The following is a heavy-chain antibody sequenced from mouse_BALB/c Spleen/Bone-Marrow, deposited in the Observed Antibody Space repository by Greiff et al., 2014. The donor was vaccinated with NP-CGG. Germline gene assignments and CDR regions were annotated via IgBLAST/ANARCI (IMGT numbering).Heavy chain of an antibody. CDR3: VRPHYYGSSYRYAMDY. CDR2: IRSKSNNYAT. V-gene: IGHV10-1*02. Sequence: DVHLVESGGGLVQPKGSLKLSCAASGFTFNTYAMNWVRQAPGKGLEWAARIRSKSNNYATYYADSVKDRFTISRDDSQSMLYLQMNNLKTEDTAMYYCVRPHYYGSSYRYAMDYWGQGTSVTVSS. J-gene: IGHJ4*01. D-gene: IGHD1-1*01. CDR1: GFTFNTYA.